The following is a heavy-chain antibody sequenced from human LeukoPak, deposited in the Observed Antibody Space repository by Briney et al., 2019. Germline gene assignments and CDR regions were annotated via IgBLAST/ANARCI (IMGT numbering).Heavy chain of an antibody. J-gene: IGHJ4*02. CDR1: GLTLSNAW. V-gene: IGHV3-15*01. CDR3: TTGYDILTRFCFDY. CDR2: IKSKTDGGTT. Sequence: PGGSLSPSRSASGLTLSNAWLSWVRQAPGKGPTRVGRIKSKTDGGTTDYAAPVKGRFTISRDDSKNTLYLQMNSLKTEDTAVYYCTTGYDILTRFCFDYWGQGTLVTVSS. D-gene: IGHD3-9*01.